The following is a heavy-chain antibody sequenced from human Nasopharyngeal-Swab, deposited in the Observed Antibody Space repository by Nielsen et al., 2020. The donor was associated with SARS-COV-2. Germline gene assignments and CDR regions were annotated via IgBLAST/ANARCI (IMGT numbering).Heavy chain of an antibody. CDR1: GGSISSIP. J-gene: IGHJ6*02. Sequence: GGSLRLSCTVSGGSISSIPFYWSWVRQSPGKGLEWVSFISSSGSYINYADSVEGRFTISRDNAKNSLFLQMNSLRAEDTAVYYCARDLDRTKYNSYYGMDVWGQGTTVTVS. CDR2: ISSSGSYI. CDR3: ARDLDRTKYNSYYGMDV. V-gene: IGHV3-21*01. D-gene: IGHD1-1*01.